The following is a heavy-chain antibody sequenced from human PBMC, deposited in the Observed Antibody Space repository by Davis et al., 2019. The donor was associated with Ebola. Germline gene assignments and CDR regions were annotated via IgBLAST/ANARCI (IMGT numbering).Heavy chain of an antibody. CDR3: ASTGIAARGPYYYGMDV. J-gene: IGHJ6*02. Sequence: ASVKVSCKASGYTFNVYYMHWVRQAPGQGLEWMGLINPGGGSTNYAQKFQGRVTITADKSTSTAYMELSSLRSEDTAVYYCASTGIAARGPYYYGMDVWGQGTTVTVSS. CDR1: GYTFNVYY. CDR2: INPGGGST. V-gene: IGHV1-46*02. D-gene: IGHD6-6*01.